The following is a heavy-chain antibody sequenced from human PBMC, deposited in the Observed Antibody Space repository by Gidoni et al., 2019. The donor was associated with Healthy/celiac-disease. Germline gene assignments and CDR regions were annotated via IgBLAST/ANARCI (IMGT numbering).Heavy chain of an antibody. CDR2: INSDGSST. Sequence: EVQLVESGGGLVQPGRSLRLSCAASGFTFSSYWMHWVRQAPGKGLVWVSRINSDGSSTSYADSVKGRFTISRDNAKNTLYLQMNSLRAEDTAVYYCAREGGYSGYETDYWGQGTLVTVSS. CDR3: AREGGYSGYETDY. V-gene: IGHV3-74*01. D-gene: IGHD5-12*01. CDR1: GFTFSSYW. J-gene: IGHJ4*02.